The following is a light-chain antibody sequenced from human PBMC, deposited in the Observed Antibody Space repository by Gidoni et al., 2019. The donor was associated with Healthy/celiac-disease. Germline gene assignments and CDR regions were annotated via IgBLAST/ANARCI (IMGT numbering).Light chain of an antibody. CDR3: QQYNSYSWT. Sequence: DIQMTQSPSTLSASVGDRVTITCRASQSISSWLAWYQQKPGKAPKLLIYKASSLESGVTSRFSGSGSGTEFTLTISSLQPDDFATYYCQQYNSYSWTFGQXTKVEIK. CDR2: KAS. V-gene: IGKV1-5*03. CDR1: QSISSW. J-gene: IGKJ1*01.